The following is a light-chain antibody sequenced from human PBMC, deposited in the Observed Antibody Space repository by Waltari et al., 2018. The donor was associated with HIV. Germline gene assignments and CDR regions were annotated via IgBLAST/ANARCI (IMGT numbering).Light chain of an antibody. CDR3: QVWDGRGDPVI. CDR1: NIAATTS. CDR2: DDR. J-gene: IGLJ2*01. Sequence: SYVLTQPPSVSVAPGQTARTTCGGNNIAATTSVHWYRLNPGPAPVVVICDDRDRPSGIPDRFSGSSSGDTATLTISRAEAGDEADYYCQVWDGRGDPVIFGGGTKLAVV. V-gene: IGLV3-21*02.